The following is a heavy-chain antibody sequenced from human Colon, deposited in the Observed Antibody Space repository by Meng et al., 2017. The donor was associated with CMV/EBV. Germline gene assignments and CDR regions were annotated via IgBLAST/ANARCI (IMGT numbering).Heavy chain of an antibody. J-gene: IGHJ5*01. Sequence: GGSLRLSCVGSGFTFSDYTIHWVRQPPGKGLEWVSLISWDGNSAYYVDSVKGRFTVSRDNSENSVYLQMDSLRAEDTAFYYCAKDRTPAELFDSSGYCSDSWGQGTLVTVSS. CDR1: GFTFSDYT. CDR3: AKDRTPAELFDSSGYCSDS. CDR2: ISWDGNSA. V-gene: IGHV3-43*01. D-gene: IGHD3-22*01.